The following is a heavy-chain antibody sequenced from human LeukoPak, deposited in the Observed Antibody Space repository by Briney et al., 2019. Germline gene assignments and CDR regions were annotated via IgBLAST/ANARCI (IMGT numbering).Heavy chain of an antibody. CDR2: ISGDGRGT. J-gene: IGHJ4*02. CDR1: GFIFTDYW. Sequence: GGSMRLSCAASGFIFTDYWMHWVRQGPGKELVWVARISGDGRGTTYADSVKGRFTISRDNAKSTAFLQMNSLRAEDTAAYYCARDSIAARPRFDYWGQGTLVTVSS. D-gene: IGHD6-6*01. V-gene: IGHV3-74*01. CDR3: ARDSIAARPRFDY.